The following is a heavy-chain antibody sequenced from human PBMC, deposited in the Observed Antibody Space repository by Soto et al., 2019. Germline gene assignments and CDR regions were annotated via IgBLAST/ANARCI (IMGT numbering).Heavy chain of an antibody. CDR2: ISGSGGST. V-gene: IGHV3-23*01. J-gene: IGHJ4*02. Sequence: EVQLLESGGGLVQPGGSLRLSCAASGFTFSSYAMSWVRQAPGKGLEWVSAISGSGGSTYYADSVKGRFTISRDNSKNTLYLQMNSLRAEDTAVYYCAKAGGGYYDSSGYYSNYFDYWGQGTLVTVSS. CDR1: GFTFSSYA. CDR3: AKAGGGYYDSSGYYSNYFDY. D-gene: IGHD3-22*01.